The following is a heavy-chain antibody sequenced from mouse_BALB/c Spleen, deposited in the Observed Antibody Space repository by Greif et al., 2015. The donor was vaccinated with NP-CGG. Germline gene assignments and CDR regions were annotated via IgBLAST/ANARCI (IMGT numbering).Heavy chain of an antibody. CDR2: IYPGDGDT. D-gene: IGHD2-10*01. J-gene: IGHJ4*01. CDR1: GYAFSSYW. CDR3: APYYGNSHYYAMDY. V-gene: IGHV1-80*01. Sequence: QVQLKESGAELVRPGSSVKISCKASGYAFSSYWMNWVKQRPGQGLEWIGQIYPGDGDTNYNGKFKGKASLTADKSSSTAYMQLSSLTSEDSAVYFCAPYYGNSHYYAMDYWGQGTSVTVSS.